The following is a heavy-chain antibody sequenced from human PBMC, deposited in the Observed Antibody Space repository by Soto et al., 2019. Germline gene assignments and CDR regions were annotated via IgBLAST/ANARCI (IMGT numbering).Heavy chain of an antibody. D-gene: IGHD2-15*01. CDR1: GISLSTSGVG. V-gene: IGHV2-5*02. CDR2: IYWDDDK. J-gene: IGHJ4*02. CDR3: AHSRKFGIVVVVAGFDY. Sequence: SGPTLVNPTQTLMLTCTFSGISLSTSGVGVGWIRQPPGKALEWLALIYWDDDKRYSPSLKSRLTITKDTSKNQVVLTMTNMDPADRDTYYCAHSRKFGIVVVVAGFDYWGQGTLVTAPQ.